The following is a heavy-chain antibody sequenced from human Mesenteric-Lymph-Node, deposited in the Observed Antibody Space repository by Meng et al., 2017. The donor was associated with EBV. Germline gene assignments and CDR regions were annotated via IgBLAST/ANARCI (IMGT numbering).Heavy chain of an antibody. CDR1: GFTFKDSS. J-gene: IGHJ4*02. CDR2: TRNRANSYIA. D-gene: IGHD2-15*01. CDR3: ARARSSAYDN. V-gene: IGHV3-72*01. Sequence: GGPVKTVWFRSLSCSASGFTFKDSSMNWGRQAQGKGLEWVGRTRNRANSYIAEYAASVEGRFTISRDNSENSLYLQMNSLRTGDTAVYYCARARSSAYDNWGQGTLVTVSS.